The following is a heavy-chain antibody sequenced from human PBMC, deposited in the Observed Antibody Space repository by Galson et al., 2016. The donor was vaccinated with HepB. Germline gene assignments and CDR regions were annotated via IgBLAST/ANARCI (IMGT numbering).Heavy chain of an antibody. CDR3: ARAPGSGGQWVHYCYYYGLDV. D-gene: IGHD2-15*01. CDR1: GGTFSSYA. CDR2: IIPIFGTA. V-gene: IGHV1-69*13. J-gene: IGHJ6*02. Sequence: SVKVSCKASGGTFSSYAICWVRQAPGQGLEWMGGIIPIFGTANYAQKFQGRVTITADESTSTAYMELSSLRSEDTAVYYCARAPGSGGQWVHYCYYYGLDVWGQGTTVTVSS.